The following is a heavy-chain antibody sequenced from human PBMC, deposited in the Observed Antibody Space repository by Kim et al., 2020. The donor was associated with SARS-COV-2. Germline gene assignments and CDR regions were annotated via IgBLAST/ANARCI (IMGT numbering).Heavy chain of an antibody. J-gene: IGHJ4*02. CDR3: ARAGANYLGMVVVAAPFDY. D-gene: IGHD2-15*01. V-gene: IGHV1-3*01. CDR2: INAGNGNT. CDR1: GYTFTSYA. Sequence: ASVKVSCKASGYTFTSYAMHWVRQAPGQRLEWMGWINAGNGNTKYSQKFQGRVTITRDTSASTAYMELSSLRSEDTAVYYCARAGANYLGMVVVAAPFDYWGQGTLVTVSS.